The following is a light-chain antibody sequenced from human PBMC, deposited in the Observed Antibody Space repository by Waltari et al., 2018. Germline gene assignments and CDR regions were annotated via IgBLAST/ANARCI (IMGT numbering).Light chain of an antibody. J-gene: IGLJ3*02. CDR3: CSYAYTYWV. V-gene: IGLV2-11*01. Sequence: QSALTQPRSVSGSPGQSVTISCTGTSSDVGGYNYVSWYQQHPDKAPKLVIYDVSKRPSGVPDRFSGSKAGNTASLAISGLQAEDEADYYCCSYAYTYWVFGGGTKLTVL. CDR1: SSDVGGYNY. CDR2: DVS.